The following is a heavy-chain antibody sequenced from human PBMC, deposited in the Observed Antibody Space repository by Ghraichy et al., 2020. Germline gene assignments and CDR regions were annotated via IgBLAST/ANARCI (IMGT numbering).Heavy chain of an antibody. D-gene: IGHD5-18*01. Sequence: SETLSLTCSVSGGSIRPHYWSWIRQPPGKGLEWIGYVHYSGGTDYDPSLKSRVSISVDTSKNQFSLRLTSVTAADTAVYYCARRGRGYSLYYYGLDVWGQGTTGTVSS. CDR2: VHYSGGT. CDR1: GGSIRPHY. CDR3: ARRGRGYSLYYYGLDV. V-gene: IGHV4-59*08. J-gene: IGHJ6*02.